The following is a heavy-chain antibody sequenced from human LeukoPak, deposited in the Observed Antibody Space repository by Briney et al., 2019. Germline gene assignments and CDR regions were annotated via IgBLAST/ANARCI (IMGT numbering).Heavy chain of an antibody. CDR1: GFTFSTYD. D-gene: IGHD3-3*01. V-gene: IGHV3-23*01. CDR2: ISGSGGST. CDR3: AKIGSLRFLEWLPYNWFDP. Sequence: GGSLRLSCTASGFTFSTYDMSWVRQAPGKGLEWVSAISGSGGSTYYADSVKGRFTISRDNSKNTLYLQMNSLRAEDTAVYYCAKIGSLRFLEWLPYNWFDPWGQGTLVTVSS. J-gene: IGHJ5*02.